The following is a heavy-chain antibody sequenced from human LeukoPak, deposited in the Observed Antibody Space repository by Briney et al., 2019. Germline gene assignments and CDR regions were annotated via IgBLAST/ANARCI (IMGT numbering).Heavy chain of an antibody. V-gene: IGHV3-30-3*01. CDR1: GFTFNTYA. Sequence: GGSLRLSCAASGFTFNTYAMHWVRQAPGKGLEWVAVISYDGINKYYADSVKGRFTISRDQSRNTLYLQMNSLRAEDTAVYYCARDAVANSRRGDDAFDIWGQGTMVTVSS. J-gene: IGHJ3*02. CDR2: ISYDGINK. CDR3: ARDAVANSRRGDDAFDI. D-gene: IGHD3-10*01.